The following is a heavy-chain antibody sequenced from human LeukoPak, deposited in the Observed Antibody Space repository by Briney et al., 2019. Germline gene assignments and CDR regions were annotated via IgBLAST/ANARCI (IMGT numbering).Heavy chain of an antibody. CDR2: IYSSGDT. V-gene: IGHV4-59*01. CDR1: GDPISSFY. J-gene: IGHJ6*02. CDR3: ARGNYDFWSGYYGDYGLDV. Sequence: SETLSLTCIVSGDPISSFYWSWIRQPPEKGLEWIGYIYSSGDTNYNPSLKSRVTISVDTSKNQFSLNLSSVTAADTAAYYCARGNYDFWSGYYGDYGLDVWGQGTTVAVSS. D-gene: IGHD3-3*01.